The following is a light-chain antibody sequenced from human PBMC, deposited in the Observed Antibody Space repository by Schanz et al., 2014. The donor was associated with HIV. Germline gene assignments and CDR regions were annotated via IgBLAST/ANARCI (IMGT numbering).Light chain of an antibody. CDR3: QQRSNWYT. CDR1: QSLGGSQ. V-gene: IGKV3D-20*02. J-gene: IGKJ2*01. Sequence: ETVLTQSPGSLSLSPGERATLSCRASQSLGGSQLAWYQHKPGQAPRLLIYGASNRATGIPDRFSGSGSGTDFTLTISSLEPEDFAVYYCQQRSNWYTFGQGTKLEIK. CDR2: GAS.